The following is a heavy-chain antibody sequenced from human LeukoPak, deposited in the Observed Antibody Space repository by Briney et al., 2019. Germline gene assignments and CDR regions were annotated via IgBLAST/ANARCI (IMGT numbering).Heavy chain of an antibody. D-gene: IGHD3-22*01. CDR3: ARGSGDYYDSSGPHNWFDP. CDR2: IFYSGNT. CDR1: GGSISCGDYY. V-gene: IGHV4-30-4*01. Sequence: PSQTLSLTCTVSGGSISCGDYYWSWIRQPPGKGLKWIGYIFYSGNTYYNPSLKSRVPISVDTSKNRFSLKLSSVTAADTAVYYCARGSGDYYDSSGPHNWFDPWGQGTLVTVSS. J-gene: IGHJ5*02.